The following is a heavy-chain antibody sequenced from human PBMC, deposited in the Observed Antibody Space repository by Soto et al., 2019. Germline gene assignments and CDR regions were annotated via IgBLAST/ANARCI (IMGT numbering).Heavy chain of an antibody. D-gene: IGHD6-19*01. J-gene: IGHJ4*02. CDR1: GYRFTDYA. V-gene: IGHV1-3*04. CDR2: INIDYGHT. CDR3: ARDRGSGWPD. Sequence: QVQLVQSGAEVKKPGASVKVSCKASGYRFTDYAIHWVRQAPGQRIEWLGWINIDYGHTEYAQRLQDRVSMTRDTSASTAYIELSSLISEDTAVYYCARDRGSGWPDWGQGTLVTVSS.